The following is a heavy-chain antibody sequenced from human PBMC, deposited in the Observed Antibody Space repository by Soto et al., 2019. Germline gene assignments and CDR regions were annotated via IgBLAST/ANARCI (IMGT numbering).Heavy chain of an antibody. D-gene: IGHD4-17*01. J-gene: IGHJ4*02. CDR2: IYYSGST. CDR1: GCSISSGGYY. CDR3: AREAKKIDYGDYIDY. V-gene: IGHV4-31*03. Sequence: SETLSLTCTVSGCSISSGGYYWSWIRQHPGKGLEWIGYIYYSGSTYYNPSLKSRVTISVDTSKNQFSLKLSSVTAADTAVYYCAREAKKIDYGDYIDYWGQGTLVTVSS.